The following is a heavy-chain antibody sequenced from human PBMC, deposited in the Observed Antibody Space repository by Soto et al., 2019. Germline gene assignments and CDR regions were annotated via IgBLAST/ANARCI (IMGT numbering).Heavy chain of an antibody. D-gene: IGHD3-16*01. CDR1: GFTFSTYW. CDR3: ARSLSGGYLGNNWFDP. J-gene: IGHJ5*02. CDR2: IKQDGSDK. Sequence: EVQLVESGGDLVQPGGSLRLSCAASGFTFSTYWMSWVRQAPGKGLEWVANIKQDGSDKYYVDSVKGRFTISRDNAKNSLYLQMNSLRAEDTAVYYCARSLSGGYLGNNWFDPWGQGTLVTVSS. V-gene: IGHV3-7*05.